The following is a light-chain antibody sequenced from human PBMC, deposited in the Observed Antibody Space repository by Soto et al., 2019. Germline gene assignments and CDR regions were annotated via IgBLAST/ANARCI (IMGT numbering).Light chain of an antibody. Sequence: QSVLTQPASVSGSPGQSITISCTGTSNDIATYNFVSWYQQHPGKAPKLLIYDVTNRPSGVSDRFSGSKSGSTASLTISGLQAEDEADYYCNSYTTSTSFVFGTGTKVPVL. CDR3: NSYTTSTSFV. CDR2: DVT. V-gene: IGLV2-14*01. J-gene: IGLJ1*01. CDR1: SNDIATYNF.